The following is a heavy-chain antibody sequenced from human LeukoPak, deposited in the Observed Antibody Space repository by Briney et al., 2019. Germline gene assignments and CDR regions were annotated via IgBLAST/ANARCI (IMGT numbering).Heavy chain of an antibody. CDR3: ARGPRFLDLPAGFDP. V-gene: IGHV1-18*01. CDR2: ISAYNGNT. Sequence: ASVKVSCKASGYTFTSYGISWERQAPGQGLEWMGWISAYNGNTNYAQKLQGRVTMTTDTSTSTAYMELRSLRSDDTAVYYCARGPRFLDLPAGFDPWGQGTLVTVSS. J-gene: IGHJ5*02. D-gene: IGHD3-3*01. CDR1: GYTFTSYG.